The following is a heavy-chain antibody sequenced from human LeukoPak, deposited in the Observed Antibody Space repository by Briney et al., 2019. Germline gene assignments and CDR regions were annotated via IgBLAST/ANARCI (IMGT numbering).Heavy chain of an antibody. CDR1: GFTFSSYE. CDR3: ARYSYGEPGDY. V-gene: IGHV3-21*05. D-gene: IGHD5-18*01. Sequence: GGSLRLSCAVSGFTFSSYEMNWVRQAPGKGLEWVSYISSSSSYIYYADSVKGRFTISRDNAKNSLYLQMNSLRAEDTAVYYCARYSYGEPGDYWGQGTLVTVSS. CDR2: ISSSSSYI. J-gene: IGHJ4*02.